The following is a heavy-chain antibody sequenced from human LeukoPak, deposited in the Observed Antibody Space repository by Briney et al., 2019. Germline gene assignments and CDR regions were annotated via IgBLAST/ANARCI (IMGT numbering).Heavy chain of an antibody. CDR3: ARFNGYGQYGMDV. Sequence: GGSLRLSCAASGFTFSSYSMNWVRQAPGKGLEWVSSISSSSSYIYYADSVKGRFTISRENAKNSLYLQMNSLRAGDTAVYYCARFNGYGQYGMDVWGQGTTVTVSS. V-gene: IGHV3-21*01. CDR1: GFTFSSYS. D-gene: IGHD5-18*01. J-gene: IGHJ6*02. CDR2: ISSSSSYI.